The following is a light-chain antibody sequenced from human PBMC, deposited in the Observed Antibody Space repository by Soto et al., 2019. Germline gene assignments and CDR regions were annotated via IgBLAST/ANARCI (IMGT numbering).Light chain of an antibody. J-gene: IGKJ1*01. V-gene: IGKV4-1*01. CDR3: QQYYSSLPVT. CDR1: QSVLFSSNNKNY. CDR2: WAS. Sequence: DIVMTPSPDSLAVYLGERATINCKSSQSVLFSSNNKNYLAWYQQKPGQPPKLLIYWASTRESGVPDRFSGSGSGTDFTLTISSLQAEDVAVYYCQQYYSSLPVTFGQGTKVEIK.